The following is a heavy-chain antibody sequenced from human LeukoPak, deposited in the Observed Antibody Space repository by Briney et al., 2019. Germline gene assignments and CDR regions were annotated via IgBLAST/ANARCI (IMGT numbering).Heavy chain of an antibody. CDR3: ARAPFGYCSSTSCYWFDP. Sequence: GGSLRLSCAASGFTFSSYSMNWVRQAPGKGLEWVSYISSSSSTIYYADSVKGRFTISRDNAKNSLYLQMNSLRDEDPAVYYCARAPFGYCSSTSCYWFDPWGQGTLVTVSS. V-gene: IGHV3-48*02. CDR2: ISSSSSTI. D-gene: IGHD2-2*01. J-gene: IGHJ5*02. CDR1: GFTFSSYS.